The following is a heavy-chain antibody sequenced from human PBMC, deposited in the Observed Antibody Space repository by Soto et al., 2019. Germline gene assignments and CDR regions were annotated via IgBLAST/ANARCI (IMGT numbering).Heavy chain of an antibody. J-gene: IGHJ6*03. CDR2: IYYSGST. CDR1: GGSISSYY. CDR3: ARVPGSSSNYHYMDV. V-gene: IGHV4-59*01. Sequence: PSETLSLTCTVSGGSISSYYWSWIRQPPGKGLEWIGYIYYSGSTNYNPSLKSRVTISVDTSKNQFSLKLSSVTAADTAVYYCARVPGSSSNYHYMDVWGKGTTVTVSS. D-gene: IGHD6-6*01.